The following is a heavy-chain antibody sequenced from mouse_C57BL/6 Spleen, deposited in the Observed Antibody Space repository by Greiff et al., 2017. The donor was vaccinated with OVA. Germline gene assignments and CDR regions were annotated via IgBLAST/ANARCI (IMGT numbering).Heavy chain of an antibody. CDR2: IDPSDSYT. D-gene: IGHD4-1*02. V-gene: IGHV1-50*01. CDR1: GYTFTSYW. Sequence: QVQLQQPGAELVKPGASVKLSCKASGYTFTSYWMQWVKQRPGQGLEWIGEIDPSDSYTNYNQKFKGKATLTVDTSSSTAYMPLSSLTSENSAFYYCTRSGNWDEGYWGKGTTLTVSS. J-gene: IGHJ2*01. CDR3: TRSGNWDEGY.